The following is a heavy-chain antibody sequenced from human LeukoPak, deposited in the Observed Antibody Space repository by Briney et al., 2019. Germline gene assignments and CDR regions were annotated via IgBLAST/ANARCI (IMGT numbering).Heavy chain of an antibody. V-gene: IGHV4-59*01. D-gene: IGHD3-22*01. CDR1: GGSIGTFY. CDR3: ARGAGSGYYSYDY. J-gene: IGHJ4*02. CDR2: IYYTGST. Sequence: SETLSLTCTVSGGSIGTFYWSWIRRPPGKGLEWIGYIYYTGSTNYNPSLKSRVTISVDTSKNQVSLRLTSVTAADTAVYYCARGAGSGYYSYDYWGQGTLVTVSS.